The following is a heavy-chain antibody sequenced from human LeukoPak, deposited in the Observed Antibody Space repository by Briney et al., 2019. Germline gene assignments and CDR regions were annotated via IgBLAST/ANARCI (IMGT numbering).Heavy chain of an antibody. V-gene: IGHV1-2*02. CDR3: ARLWGWQLAVDY. CDR1: GYTFTGYY. CDR2: INPNSGGT. D-gene: IGHD6-6*01. J-gene: IGHJ4*02. Sequence: ASVKVSCKASGYTFTGYYIHWVRQAPGQGLEWMGWINPNSGGTNYAQKFQGRVTMTRDTSISTAYMELSRLRSDDTAVYYCARLWGWQLAVDYWGQGTLVTVSS.